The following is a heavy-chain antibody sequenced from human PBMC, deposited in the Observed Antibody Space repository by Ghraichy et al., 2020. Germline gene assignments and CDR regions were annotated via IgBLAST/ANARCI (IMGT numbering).Heavy chain of an antibody. Sequence: GGSLRLSCAASGFTFSSYSMNWVRQAPGKGLEWVSYISSSSSTIYYADSVKGRFTISRDNAKNSLYLQMNSLRDEDTAVYYCARNTRYSGSYPSDYWGQGTLVTVSS. J-gene: IGHJ4*02. D-gene: IGHD1-26*01. V-gene: IGHV3-48*02. CDR3: ARNTRYSGSYPSDY. CDR1: GFTFSSYS. CDR2: ISSSSSTI.